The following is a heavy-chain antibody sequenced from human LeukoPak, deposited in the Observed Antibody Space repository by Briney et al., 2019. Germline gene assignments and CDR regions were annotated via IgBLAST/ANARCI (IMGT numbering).Heavy chain of an antibody. D-gene: IGHD1-26*01. J-gene: IGHJ4*02. CDR1: GITSSNYA. Sequence: GGSLRPSCAASGITSSNYAMSWIRQAPGKGLEWVSYISSSSSYTNYADSVKGRFTISRDNAKNSLYLQMNSLRAEDTAVYYCARDLYSGSYNGVNYWGQGTLVTVSS. V-gene: IGHV3-11*06. CDR2: ISSSSSYT. CDR3: ARDLYSGSYNGVNY.